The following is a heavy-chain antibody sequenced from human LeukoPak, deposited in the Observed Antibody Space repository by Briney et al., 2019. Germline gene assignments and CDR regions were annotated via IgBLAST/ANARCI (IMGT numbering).Heavy chain of an antibody. CDR2: ISVSGGST. D-gene: IGHD6-19*01. Sequence: GGSLRLSCAASGLTSNNYAMSWVRQAPGKGLEWVAGISVSGGSTFYADSVKGRFTISRDNSKNTLYLQMNSLRAEDTAVYYCAKDWSVARPYAFDIWGQGTMVTVSS. J-gene: IGHJ3*02. V-gene: IGHV3-23*01. CDR1: GLTSNNYA. CDR3: AKDWSVARPYAFDI.